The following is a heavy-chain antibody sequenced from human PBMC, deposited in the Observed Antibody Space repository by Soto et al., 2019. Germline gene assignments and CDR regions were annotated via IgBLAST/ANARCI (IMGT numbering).Heavy chain of an antibody. CDR3: AKDYDFWSGYYPDY. Sequence: QVQLVESGGGVVQPGRSLRLSCAASGFTFSSYGMHWVRQAPGKGLEWVAVISYDGSNKYYADSVKGRFTISRDNSKNTLYLQMNSLRAEDTAVYYCAKDYDFWSGYYPDYWGQGTLVTVSS. J-gene: IGHJ4*02. V-gene: IGHV3-30*18. CDR1: GFTFSSYG. D-gene: IGHD3-3*01. CDR2: ISYDGSNK.